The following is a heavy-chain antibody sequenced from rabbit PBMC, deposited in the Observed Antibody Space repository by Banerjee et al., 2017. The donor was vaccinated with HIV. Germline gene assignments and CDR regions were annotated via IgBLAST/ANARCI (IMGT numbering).Heavy chain of an antibody. Sequence: QEQLEESGGGLVKPEGSLTLTCQASGFSFSSSYYMCWVRQAPGKGLEWIACIDTGSRGYTWYASWAKGRFTISKTSSTTVTLQMTSLTAADTATYFCARGGVGTTYPYGGMDLWGQGTLVTVS. D-gene: IGHD8-1*01. V-gene: IGHV1S45*01. CDR3: ARGGVGTTYPYGGMDL. CDR2: IDTGSRGYT. J-gene: IGHJ6*01. CDR1: GFSFSSSYY.